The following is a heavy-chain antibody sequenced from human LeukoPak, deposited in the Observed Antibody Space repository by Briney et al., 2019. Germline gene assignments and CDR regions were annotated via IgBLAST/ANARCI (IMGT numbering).Heavy chain of an antibody. CDR2: INWDGGKT. V-gene: IGHV3-43*01. D-gene: IGHD3-16*01. CDR3: VKGTVLGDVYFDK. Sequence: GGSLRLSCVASGFTFNDYNMHWVRQVPGKGLEWVSVINWDGGKTYYRDSVKGRFTISRDNSKNSLFLQMNSLRSEDTGFYYCVKGTVLGDVYFDKWGQGTLVTVSS. CDR1: GFTFNDYN. J-gene: IGHJ4*02.